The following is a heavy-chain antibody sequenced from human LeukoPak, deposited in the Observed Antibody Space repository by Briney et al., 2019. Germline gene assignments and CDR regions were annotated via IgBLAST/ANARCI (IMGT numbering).Heavy chain of an antibody. CDR3: ARSSYSSSSSV. CDR2: ITNDGSST. CDR1: GLTFSSHW. Sequence: PGGSLRLSCAASGLTFSSHWMHWVRHAPGKGLVWVSRITNDGSSTTYADSVKGRFTISRDNAKNSLYLQINSLRAEDTAVYYCARSSYSSSSSVWGQGTMVTVSS. D-gene: IGHD6-6*01. J-gene: IGHJ3*01. V-gene: IGHV3-74*01.